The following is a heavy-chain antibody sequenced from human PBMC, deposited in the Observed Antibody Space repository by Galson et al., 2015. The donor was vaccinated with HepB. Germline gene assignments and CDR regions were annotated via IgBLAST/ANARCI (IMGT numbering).Heavy chain of an antibody. D-gene: IGHD7-27*01. CDR3: VRDPPLGTPFDH. V-gene: IGHV3-21*01. CDR2: IDSSSSYT. CDR1: GFTFSSYN. Sequence: LSCAGSGFTFSSYNMNWVRQAPGKGLEWVSSIDSSSSYTYYADSLKGRFTISRDNAKNSLYLQMNSLRPEDTAVYYCVRDPPLGTPFDHWGQGTLVTVSS. J-gene: IGHJ4*02.